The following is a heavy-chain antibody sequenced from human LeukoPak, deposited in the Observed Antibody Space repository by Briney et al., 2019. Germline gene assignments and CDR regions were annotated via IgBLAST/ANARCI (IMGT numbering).Heavy chain of an antibody. CDR1: GGSISSSSYY. J-gene: IGHJ4*02. CDR3: ARQLDFWSAPKPCYFDY. Sequence: SQTLSLTCTVSGGSISSSSYYWGWIRQPPGKGLGWIGSIYYSGSTYYNPSLKSRVTISVDTSKNQFSLKLSSVTAADTAVYYCARQLDFWSAPKPCYFDYWGQGTLVTVSS. V-gene: IGHV4-39*01. CDR2: IYYSGST. D-gene: IGHD3-3*01.